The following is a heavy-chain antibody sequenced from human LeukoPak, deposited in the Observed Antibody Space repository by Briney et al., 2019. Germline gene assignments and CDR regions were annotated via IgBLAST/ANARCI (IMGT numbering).Heavy chain of an antibody. Sequence: ASVKVSCKASGYTFTGYYMNWVRQAPGQGLEWMGWINPNNGGTDYAQKFQGRVTMTRDTSISTAYMELSRLRSDDTAVYYRATGAHSIGWCVPDYWGQGTLVTVSS. CDR1: GYTFTGYY. CDR2: INPNNGGT. V-gene: IGHV1-2*02. CDR3: ATGAHSIGWCVPDY. J-gene: IGHJ4*02. D-gene: IGHD6-19*01.